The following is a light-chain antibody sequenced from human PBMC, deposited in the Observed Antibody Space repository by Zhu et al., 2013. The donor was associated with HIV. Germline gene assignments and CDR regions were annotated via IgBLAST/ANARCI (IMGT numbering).Light chain of an antibody. Sequence: ESVLTQSPVTLSVSPGERATLSCRASQSVTSGQLAWYQQKPGQAPRLLIYHASTRATGIPDRFSGSESGTDFTLSISRLESEDFAVYYCQQYGSSPLTFGGGTKVEIK. V-gene: IGKV3-20*01. CDR2: HAS. CDR3: QQYGSSPLT. CDR1: QSVTSGQ. J-gene: IGKJ4*01.